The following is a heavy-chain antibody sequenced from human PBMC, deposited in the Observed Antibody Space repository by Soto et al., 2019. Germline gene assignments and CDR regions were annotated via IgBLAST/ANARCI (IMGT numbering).Heavy chain of an antibody. Sequence: GASVKVSCKASGYTFTSYDINWVRQATGQGLEWMGWMNPNSGNTGYAQKFQGRVTMTRNTSISTAYMELSSLRSEDTAVYYCARGPPIYYDYIWRSYRSLAYLDVWGKGTTVTVSS. D-gene: IGHD3-16*02. CDR2: MNPNSGNT. J-gene: IGHJ6*03. CDR3: ARGPPIYYDYIWRSYRSLAYLDV. V-gene: IGHV1-8*01. CDR1: GYTFTSYD.